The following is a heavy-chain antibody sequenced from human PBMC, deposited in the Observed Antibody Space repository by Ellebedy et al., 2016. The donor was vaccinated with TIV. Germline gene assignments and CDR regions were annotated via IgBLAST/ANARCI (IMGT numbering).Heavy chain of an antibody. CDR2: INDSGNT. Sequence: MPSETLSLTCAVYGGSFSGYYWSWIRQPPGKGLEWFGEINDSGNTNYKPSLKSRVTISVDTSKNQFSLNVSSVTAADTAVYYCARVSRYFEYWGQGILVPVSS. J-gene: IGHJ4*02. CDR1: GGSFSGYY. V-gene: IGHV4-34*01. CDR3: ARVSRYFEY.